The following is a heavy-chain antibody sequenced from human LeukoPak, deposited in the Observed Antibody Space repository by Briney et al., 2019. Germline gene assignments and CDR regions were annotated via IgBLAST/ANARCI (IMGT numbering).Heavy chain of an antibody. J-gene: IGHJ5*02. CDR2: IIPIFGTA. CDR1: GGTFSSYA. D-gene: IGHD4-17*01. Sequence: SVKVSCKACGGTFSSYAISWVRQAPGQGLEWMGGIIPIFGTANYAQKFQGRVTITTDESTSTAYMELSSLRSEDTAVYYCARDPRSYGDSYNWFDPWGQGTLVTVSS. CDR3: ARDPRSYGDSYNWFDP. V-gene: IGHV1-69*05.